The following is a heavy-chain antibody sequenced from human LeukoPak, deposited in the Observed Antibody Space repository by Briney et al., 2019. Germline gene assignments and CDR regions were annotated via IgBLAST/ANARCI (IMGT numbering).Heavy chain of an antibody. D-gene: IGHD6-19*01. J-gene: IGHJ3*02. CDR1: GFAFSIYG. CDR2: ISASAGST. V-gene: IGHV3-23*01. CDR3: AKDGGWYHAFDI. Sequence: GGSLRLSCAASGFAFSIYGMSWVRQAPGKGLEWVSGISASAGSTYYADPVKGRFTISRDNSKNTLYLQMNSLRAEDTAVYYCAKDGGWYHAFDIWGQGTMVTVSS.